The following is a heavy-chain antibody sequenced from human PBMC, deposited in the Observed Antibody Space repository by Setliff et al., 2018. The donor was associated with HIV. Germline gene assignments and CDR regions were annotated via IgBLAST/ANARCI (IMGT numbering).Heavy chain of an antibody. CDR3: ARDRRDLIFGVVKGAFDM. D-gene: IGHD3-3*02. J-gene: IGHJ3*02. V-gene: IGHV4-59*11. CDR1: GASISNHF. Sequence: SETLSLTCTVSGASISNHFWSWSRQPPGKGMEWNAYISSYGDTNSSPSLKNRVTISVDMSKNQFSLRLGSVTAADTAIYYCARDRRDLIFGVVKGAFDMWGQGKMVTVSS. CDR2: ISSYGDT.